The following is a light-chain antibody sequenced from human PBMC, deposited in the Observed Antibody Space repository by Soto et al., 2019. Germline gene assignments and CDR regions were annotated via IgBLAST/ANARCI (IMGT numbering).Light chain of an antibody. V-gene: IGLV4-69*01. J-gene: IGLJ1*01. CDR3: QTWGTGIHV. CDR1: SGHSSYA. Sequence: QSVLTQSPSASASLGASVKLTCTLSSGHSSYAIAWHQQQPEKGPRYLMKLNSDGSHSKGDGIPDRFSGSSSGAERYLTISSLQSEDEADYYCQTWGTGIHVFGTRTKVTVL. CDR2: LNSDGSH.